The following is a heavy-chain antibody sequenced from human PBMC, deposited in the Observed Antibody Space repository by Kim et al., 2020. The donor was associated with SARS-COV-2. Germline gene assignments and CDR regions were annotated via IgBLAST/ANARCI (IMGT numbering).Heavy chain of an antibody. J-gene: IGHJ5*02. D-gene: IGHD3-10*01. V-gene: IGHV4-31*02. Sequence: LKSRVTLAVDTSKNQFSLKLSSVTAADTAVYYCAREFRVTMVRGVLNWFDPWGQGTLVTVSS. CDR3: AREFRVTMVRGVLNWFDP.